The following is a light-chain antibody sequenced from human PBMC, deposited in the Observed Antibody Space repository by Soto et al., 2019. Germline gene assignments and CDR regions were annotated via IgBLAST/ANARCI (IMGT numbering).Light chain of an antibody. Sequence: QSALTQPRSVSGSPGQSVTISCTGTSSDVGGYNYVSWYQQHPGKAPKLMIYDVSKRPSGVPDRFSGSKSGNTASLTISGLQAEDEADYHCCSYAGSDKVFGGGTKLTVL. CDR3: CSYAGSDKV. J-gene: IGLJ2*01. V-gene: IGLV2-11*01. CDR1: SSDVGGYNY. CDR2: DVS.